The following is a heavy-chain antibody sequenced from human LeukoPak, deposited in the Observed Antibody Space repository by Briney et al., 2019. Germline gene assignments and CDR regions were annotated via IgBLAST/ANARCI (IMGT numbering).Heavy chain of an antibody. Sequence: PGRSLRLSCAASGFTFSSYAMHWVRQAPGKGLEWVAVISYDGSNKYYADSVKGRFTISRDNSKNTLYLQMNSLRAEDTAVYYCARRPVYYYYGMDDWGKGTTVTVSS. CDR3: ARRPVYYYYGMDD. CDR1: GFTFSSYA. CDR2: ISYDGSNK. V-gene: IGHV3-30*04. J-gene: IGHJ6*04.